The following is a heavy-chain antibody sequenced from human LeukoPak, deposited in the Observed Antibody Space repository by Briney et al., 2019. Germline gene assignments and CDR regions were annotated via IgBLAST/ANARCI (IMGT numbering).Heavy chain of an antibody. D-gene: IGHD6-6*01. J-gene: IGHJ6*04. CDR3: ARDLSSSSSMDV. CDR2: IYYSGST. V-gene: IGHV4-59*01. Sequence: PSETLSLTCTVSGGSISSYYWSWIRQPPGKGLEWIGYIYYSGSTNYNPSLKSRVTISVDTSKNQFSLKLSSVTAADTAVYYCARDLSSSSSMDVWGKGTTVTVSS. CDR1: GGSISSYY.